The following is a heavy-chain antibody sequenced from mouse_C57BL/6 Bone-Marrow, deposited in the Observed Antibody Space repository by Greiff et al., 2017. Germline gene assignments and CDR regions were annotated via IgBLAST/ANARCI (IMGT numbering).Heavy chain of an antibody. D-gene: IGHD3-2*02. Sequence: LVESGAELVRPGASVKLSCTASGFNIKDDYMHWVKQRPEQGLEWIGWIDPENGDTEYASKFQGKATITADTSSNTAYLQLSRLTSEDTAVYYCTTYQETYDYWGQGTTLTVSS. CDR1: GFNIKDDY. J-gene: IGHJ2*01. V-gene: IGHV14-4*01. CDR2: IDPENGDT. CDR3: TTYQETYDY.